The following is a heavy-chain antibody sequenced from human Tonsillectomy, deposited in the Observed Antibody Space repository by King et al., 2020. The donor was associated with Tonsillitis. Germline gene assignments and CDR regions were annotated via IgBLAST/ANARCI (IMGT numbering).Heavy chain of an antibody. CDR3: AKHSDYPFDY. CDR2: ISYGGSNK. J-gene: IGHJ4*02. D-gene: IGHD4/OR15-4a*01. Sequence: QPVQSGGGVVQPGRSLRLSCAASGFTFSNYGMHWVRQAPGKGLEWVAVISYGGSNKYYADSVKGRFTISRDNSKNTLYLQMNSLRAEDTAVYYCAKHSDYPFDYWGQGTLVTVSS. CDR1: GFTFSNYG. V-gene: IGHV3-30*18.